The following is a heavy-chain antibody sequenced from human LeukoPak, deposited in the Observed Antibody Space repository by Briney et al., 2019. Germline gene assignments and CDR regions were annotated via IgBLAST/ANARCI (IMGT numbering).Heavy chain of an antibody. J-gene: IGHJ4*02. CDR3: ARVITPLLESETYYYDSSGYYFLPYYFDY. Sequence: SETLSLTCTVPAGSISSSSYYWGWILHPPGKGLEWIGSIYYSGSTYYNPSLKSRVTISVDTSKNQFSLKLSSVTAADTAVYYCARVITPLLESETYYYDSSGYYFLPYYFDYWGQGTLVTVSS. CDR1: AGSISSSSYY. D-gene: IGHD3-22*01. CDR2: IYYSGST. V-gene: IGHV4-39*07.